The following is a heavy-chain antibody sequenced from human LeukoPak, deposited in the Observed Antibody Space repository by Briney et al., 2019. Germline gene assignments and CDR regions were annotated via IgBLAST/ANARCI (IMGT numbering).Heavy chain of an antibody. J-gene: IGHJ5*02. Sequence: ASVKVSCKASRYIFSNYYIHWVRQAPGQGLEWMGWINPNSGDTNYAQKFQGWVTMTRDTSISTAYMDLGRLRSDDTAVYYCARGKYCSDSRAFPLDPWGQGTLVIVSS. CDR2: INPNSGDT. CDR1: RYIFSNYY. D-gene: IGHD3-22*01. CDR3: ARGKYCSDSRAFPLDP. V-gene: IGHV1-2*04.